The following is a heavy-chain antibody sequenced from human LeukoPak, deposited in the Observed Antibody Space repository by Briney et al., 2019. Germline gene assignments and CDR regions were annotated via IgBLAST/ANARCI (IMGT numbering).Heavy chain of an antibody. CDR3: ARESGYGSGNYFDY. CDR2: ISSSGSTI. Sequence: GGSLRLSCAASGFTFSSYEMNWVRQAPGKGLKGVSYISSSGSTIYYADSVKGRFTISRDNAKNSLYLQMNSLRAEDTAVYYCARESGYGSGNYFDYWGQGTLVTVSS. V-gene: IGHV3-48*03. D-gene: IGHD3-10*01. CDR1: GFTFSSYE. J-gene: IGHJ4*02.